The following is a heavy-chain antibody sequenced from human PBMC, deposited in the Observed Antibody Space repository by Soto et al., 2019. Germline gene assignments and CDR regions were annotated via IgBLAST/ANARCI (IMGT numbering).Heavy chain of an antibody. D-gene: IGHD3-22*01. CDR1: GFTFSAYY. CDR2: ISSSSSYT. CDR3: ARVGYYYDSSGYPNPRYVDY. V-gene: IGHV3-11*06. Sequence: PGGSLRLSCAASGFTFSAYYMSWIRQAPGKGLEWVSYISSSSSYTNYADSVKGRFTISRDNAKNSLYLQMNSLRAEDTAVYYCARVGYYYDSSGYPNPRYVDYWGQGTLVTVSS. J-gene: IGHJ4*02.